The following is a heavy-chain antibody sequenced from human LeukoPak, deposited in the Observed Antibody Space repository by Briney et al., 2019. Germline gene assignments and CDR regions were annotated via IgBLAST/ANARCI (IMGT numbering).Heavy chain of an antibody. CDR2: ISGSGGST. Sequence: GGSLRLSCAASGFTFSADGMTWVRQAPGKGLEWVSAISGSGGSTYYADSVKGRFTISRDNSKNTLYLQMNSLRAEDTAVYYCAKGDKPVIAMVKFDYWGQGTLVTVSS. V-gene: IGHV3-23*01. CDR1: GFTFSADG. J-gene: IGHJ4*02. CDR3: AKGDKPVIAMVKFDY. D-gene: IGHD5-18*01.